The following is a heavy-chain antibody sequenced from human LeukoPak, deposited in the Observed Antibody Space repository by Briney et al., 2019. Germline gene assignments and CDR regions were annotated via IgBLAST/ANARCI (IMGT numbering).Heavy chain of an antibody. J-gene: IGHJ4*02. V-gene: IGHV3-53*01. CDR3: ARELGNGDTYANVPLGH. CDR2: IYSDGST. CDR1: RFTVSNSY. D-gene: IGHD5-18*01. Sequence: GGSLRLSCAASRFTVSNSYMSWVRQAPGMGLEWVSVIYSDGSTYYADSVDGRFTISRDNAKDSLFLQMDSLRVEDTAVYFCARELGNGDTYANVPLGHWGQGTLVTVSS.